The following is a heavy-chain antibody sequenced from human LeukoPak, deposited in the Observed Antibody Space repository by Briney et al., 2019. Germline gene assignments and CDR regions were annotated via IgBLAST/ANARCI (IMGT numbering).Heavy chain of an antibody. CDR1: GFTFSSYA. D-gene: IGHD3-10*01. CDR3: AKDLLWFGGIKAPSSYCMGV. V-gene: IGHV3-23*01. Sequence: GGSLRLSCAASGFTFSSYAMSWVRQAPGKGLEWVSAISGSGGSTYYADSVKGRFTISRDNSKNTLYLQMNSLRAEDTAVYYCAKDLLWFGGIKAPSSYCMGVWGKGTTVTVSS. CDR2: ISGSGGST. J-gene: IGHJ6*03.